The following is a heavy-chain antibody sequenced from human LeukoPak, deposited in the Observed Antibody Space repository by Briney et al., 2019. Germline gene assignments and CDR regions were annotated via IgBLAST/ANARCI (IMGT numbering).Heavy chain of an antibody. V-gene: IGHV4-34*01. CDR2: INHSGST. Sequence: SETLSLTCAVYGGSFSGYYWSWIRQPPGKGLEWIGEINHSGSTNYNPPLKSRVTISVDTSKNQFSLKLRSVTAADTAVYYCARVTGYMIEDYFDYWGQGTLVTVSS. D-gene: IGHD3-22*01. J-gene: IGHJ4*02. CDR3: ARVTGYMIEDYFDY. CDR1: GGSFSGYY.